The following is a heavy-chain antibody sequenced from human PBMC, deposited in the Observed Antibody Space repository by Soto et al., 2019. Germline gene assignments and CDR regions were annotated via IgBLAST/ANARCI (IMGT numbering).Heavy chain of an antibody. Sequence: QVQLVESGGGVVQPGRSLRLSCAASGFTFSTYGMHWVRQAPGKGLEWVAVISYDGSNKYYADSVKGRFTISRDNSKNTLYLQWSRLIAEDTAVYYCVKVFSYSVIDYWGQGTLVTVSS. J-gene: IGHJ4*02. CDR3: VKVFSYSVIDY. D-gene: IGHD5-18*01. CDR1: GFTFSTYG. V-gene: IGHV3-30*18. CDR2: ISYDGSNK.